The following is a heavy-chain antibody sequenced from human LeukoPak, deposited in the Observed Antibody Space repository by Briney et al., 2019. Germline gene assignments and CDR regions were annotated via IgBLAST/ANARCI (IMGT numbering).Heavy chain of an antibody. CDR1: GFTASSNY. J-gene: IGHJ3*02. CDR3: ARALGSGITKSGHDAFDM. Sequence: GGSLRLSCAASGFTASSNYMTWVRQAPGKGLQWVSVIYAGGNAYYADSVKGRFTISRDNSKNTVYLQMNSLRVEDTAIYYCARALGSGITKSGHDAFDMWGQGTMVTVSS. V-gene: IGHV3-53*01. CDR2: IYAGGNA. D-gene: IGHD6-19*01.